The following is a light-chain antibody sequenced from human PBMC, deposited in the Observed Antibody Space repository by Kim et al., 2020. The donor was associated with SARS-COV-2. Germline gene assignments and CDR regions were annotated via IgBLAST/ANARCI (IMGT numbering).Light chain of an antibody. V-gene: IGLV3-1*01. CDR1: GLGDKF. J-gene: IGLJ1*01. CDR3: QAWDTSTTGI. Sequence: SPGQTARITCSGDGLGDKFACWYRQRPGQSPVLLIYQDSKRPSGISERFSGSSSGNTATLTISGTQAIDEGDYYCQAWDTSTTGIFGTGTKVT. CDR2: QDS.